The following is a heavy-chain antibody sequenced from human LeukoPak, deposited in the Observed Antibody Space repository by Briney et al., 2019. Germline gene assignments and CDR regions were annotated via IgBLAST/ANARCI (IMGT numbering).Heavy chain of an antibody. D-gene: IGHD4-17*01. CDR2: ISSNGGST. J-gene: IGHJ3*02. CDR3: AREKHDYDDAFDI. V-gene: IGHV3-64*01. CDR1: GFTFSSYA. Sequence: PGGSLRLSCAASGFTFSSYAMHWVRQAPGKGLEYVSAISSNGGSTYYANSVKGRFTISRDNSKNTLYLQMGSLRAEDMAVYYCAREKHDYDDAFDIWGQGTMATVSS.